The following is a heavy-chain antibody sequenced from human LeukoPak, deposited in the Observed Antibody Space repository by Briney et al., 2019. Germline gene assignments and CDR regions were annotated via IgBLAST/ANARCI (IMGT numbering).Heavy chain of an antibody. CDR1: AFTFSSYS. Sequence: GGSLRLSCEASAFTFSSYSMSWVRQAPGKGLEWVSSISSSSSYIYYADSVKGRFTISRDNAKNSLYLQMNSLRAEDTAVYYCASKRSSWYEIDYYYYYMDVWGKGTTVTVSS. CDR2: ISSSSSYI. D-gene: IGHD6-13*01. J-gene: IGHJ6*03. V-gene: IGHV3-21*01. CDR3: ASKRSSWYEIDYYYYYMDV.